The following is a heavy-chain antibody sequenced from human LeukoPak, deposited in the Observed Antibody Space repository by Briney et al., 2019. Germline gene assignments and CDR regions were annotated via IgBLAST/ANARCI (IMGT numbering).Heavy chain of an antibody. Sequence: GGSLRLSCAASGFNFNGYWMSWVRQAPGKGLEWVAHVKENGNEQYYADSVEGRFTISRDNAKRSLFLQMNNLRVEDTAVYYCARGPGDFDASDIWGQGTMVTVSS. CDR2: VKENGNEQ. V-gene: IGHV3-7*01. J-gene: IGHJ3*02. D-gene: IGHD1-26*01. CDR3: ARGPGDFDASDI. CDR1: GFNFNGYW.